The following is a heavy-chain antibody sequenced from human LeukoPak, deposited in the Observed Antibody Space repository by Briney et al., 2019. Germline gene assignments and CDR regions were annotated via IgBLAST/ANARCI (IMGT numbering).Heavy chain of an antibody. Sequence: GGSLRLSCAASGFTFSDYYMSWIRQAPGKGLERVSYISSSGSTIYYADSVKGRFTISRDNAKNSLYLQMNSLRAEDTAVYYCARRSPSYYYDSVAFDIWGQGTMVTVSS. D-gene: IGHD3-22*01. CDR2: ISSSGSTI. J-gene: IGHJ3*02. CDR1: GFTFSDYY. CDR3: ARRSPSYYYDSVAFDI. V-gene: IGHV3-11*01.